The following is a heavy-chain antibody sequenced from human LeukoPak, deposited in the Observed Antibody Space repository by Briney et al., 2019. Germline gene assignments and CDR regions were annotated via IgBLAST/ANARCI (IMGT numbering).Heavy chain of an antibody. CDR2: IYSGGST. Sequence: GGSLRLSCAASGFTVSSNYMSWVRQAPGKGLEWVSVIYSGGSTYYADSVKGRFTISRDNSKNTLYLQMNSLRAEDTAVYYCAKDQDGRRTTRGDYWGQGTLVTVSS. J-gene: IGHJ4*02. CDR3: AKDQDGRRTTRGDY. V-gene: IGHV3-53*01. CDR1: GFTVSSNY. D-gene: IGHD2-15*01.